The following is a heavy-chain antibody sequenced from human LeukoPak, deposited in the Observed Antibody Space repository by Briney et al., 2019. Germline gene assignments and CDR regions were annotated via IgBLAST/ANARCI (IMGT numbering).Heavy chain of an antibody. Sequence: GGSLRLSCATSGFTFSSYAIYWVRQAPGRGLEWVAIISYDGSNKYYADSVKGRFTISRDNSKNTLYLQMNSLRAEDTAVYCCASVTKGYWGQGTLVTVSS. D-gene: IGHD4-17*01. J-gene: IGHJ4*02. CDR1: GFTFSSYA. V-gene: IGHV3-30-3*01. CDR3: ASVTKGY. CDR2: ISYDGSNK.